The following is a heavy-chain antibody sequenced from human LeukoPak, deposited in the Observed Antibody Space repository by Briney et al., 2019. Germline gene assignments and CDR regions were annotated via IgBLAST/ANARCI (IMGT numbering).Heavy chain of an antibody. D-gene: IGHD3-16*02. CDR1: GYTFSSFG. CDR2: IIAYNGNT. V-gene: IGHV1-18*01. J-gene: IGHJ4*02. CDR3: ARDPFYDTVGWSYRPLDY. Sequence: ASVKVSCNTSGYTFSSFGITWVRQAPGQGLEWMGWIIAYNGNTNYVEKLRGRVTMTTDRSTATAYMELRSLTSDATAMYYCARDPFYDTVGWSYRPLDYWGQGTPITASS.